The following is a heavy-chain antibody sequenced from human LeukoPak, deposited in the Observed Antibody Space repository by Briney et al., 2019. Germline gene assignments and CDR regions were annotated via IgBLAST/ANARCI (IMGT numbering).Heavy chain of an antibody. D-gene: IGHD3-22*01. CDR1: GGSFSGYY. J-gene: IGHJ5*02. CDR2: INDSGST. CDR3: ARGRYYYDSSGYYSWFDP. Sequence: PSETLSLTCGVYGGSFSGYYWSWIRQPPGKGLEWIGEINDSGSTNYSPSLKSRTTISADTSKNQFSLNLSSVTAADTAVYYCARGRYYYDSSGYYSWFDPWGQGTLVTVSS. V-gene: IGHV4-34*01.